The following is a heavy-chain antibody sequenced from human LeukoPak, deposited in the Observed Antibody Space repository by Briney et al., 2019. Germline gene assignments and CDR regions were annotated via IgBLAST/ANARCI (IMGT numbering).Heavy chain of an antibody. CDR3: ARHSYDSSGYDAFDI. Sequence: SETLSLTCTVSGGSISSYYWSWIRQPPGKGLEWIGYIYYSGSTNYNPSLKSRVTISVDTSKNQFSLKLSSVTAADTAVYYCARHSYDSSGYDAFDIWGQGTMVTVSS. J-gene: IGHJ3*02. V-gene: IGHV4-59*08. D-gene: IGHD3-22*01. CDR1: GGSISSYY. CDR2: IYYSGST.